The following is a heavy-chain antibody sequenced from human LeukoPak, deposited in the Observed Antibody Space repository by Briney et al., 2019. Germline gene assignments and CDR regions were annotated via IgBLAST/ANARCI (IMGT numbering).Heavy chain of an antibody. CDR1: GYTLTELS. J-gene: IGHJ5*02. D-gene: IGHD3-3*01. CDR3: ATVPPHSYYDFWSGQANWFDP. CDR2: FDPEDGET. V-gene: IGHV1-24*01. Sequence: ASVKVSCKVSGYTLTELSMHWVRQAPGKGLEWMGGFDPEDGETIYAQKFQGRVTMTEDTSTDTAYMELSSLKSEDTAVYYCATVPPHSYYDFWSGQANWFDPWGQGTLVTVSS.